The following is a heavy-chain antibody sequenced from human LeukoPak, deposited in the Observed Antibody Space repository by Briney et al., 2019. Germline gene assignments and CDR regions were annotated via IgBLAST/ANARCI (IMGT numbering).Heavy chain of an antibody. V-gene: IGHV1-69*13. CDR2: IIPIFGTA. CDR3: ARRDYYYYYMDV. CDR1: GGTFSSYA. Sequence: VASVKVSCKASGGTFSSYAISWVRQAPGQGLEWMGGIIPIFGTANYAQKFQGRVTITADESTSTAYMELSSLRSEDTAVYYCARRDYYYYYMDVWGKGTTVTVSS. J-gene: IGHJ6*03.